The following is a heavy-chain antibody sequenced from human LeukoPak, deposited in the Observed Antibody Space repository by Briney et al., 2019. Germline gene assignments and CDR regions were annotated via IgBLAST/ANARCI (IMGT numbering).Heavy chain of an antibody. Sequence: PETLSLTCTVSGYSISSGYYWGWIRQPPGKGLEWIGSIYHSGSTYYNPSLKSRVTISVDTSKNQFSLRLSSVTAADTAVYYCARSYSSGWYFYWGQGTLVTVSS. J-gene: IGHJ4*02. V-gene: IGHV4-38-2*02. CDR1: GYSISSGYY. CDR2: IYHSGST. D-gene: IGHD6-19*01. CDR3: ARSYSSGWYFY.